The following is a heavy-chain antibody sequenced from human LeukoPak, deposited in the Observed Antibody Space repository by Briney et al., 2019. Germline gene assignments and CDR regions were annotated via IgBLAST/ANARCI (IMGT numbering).Heavy chain of an antibody. CDR2: VSYEGTIK. Sequence: PGGSLRLSCAASGFAFSNFAMHWVRQAPGKGLEWVAVVSYEGTIKYYTDSAKGRFTISRDNSNNIISLQMNNLTTEDTATYYCAREKFDSWGQGTLVTVSS. J-gene: IGHJ5*01. CDR1: GFAFSNFA. V-gene: IGHV3-30*14. CDR3: AREKFDS.